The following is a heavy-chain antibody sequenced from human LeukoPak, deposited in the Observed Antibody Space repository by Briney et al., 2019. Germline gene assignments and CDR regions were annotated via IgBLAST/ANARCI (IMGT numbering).Heavy chain of an antibody. Sequence: GGSLRLSCEVSGFTFSSYWMNWVRQAPGKGLEWVANIKQDGSDKYYVDSVKGRFTISRDNAKNSLYLQMNSLRAEDTAVYYCAIIPRAAAGPSARSPFHYWGQGTLVTVSS. J-gene: IGHJ4*02. CDR3: AIIPRAAAGPSARSPFHY. CDR2: IKQDGSDK. D-gene: IGHD6-13*01. V-gene: IGHV3-7*01. CDR1: GFTFSSYW.